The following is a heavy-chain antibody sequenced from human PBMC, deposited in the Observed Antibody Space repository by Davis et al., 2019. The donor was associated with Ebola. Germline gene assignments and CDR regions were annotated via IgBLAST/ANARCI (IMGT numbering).Heavy chain of an antibody. CDR2: IWYDGSRE. J-gene: IGHJ4*02. D-gene: IGHD3-10*02. V-gene: IGHV3-33*01. CDR3: ARDSGIFGDYYFDS. Sequence: GESLKISCAASGFDFKSYGMHWVRQAPGKGLEWLAVIWYDGSREFSADSMKGRFTISRDNSRNTLFLQMNSLRVEDTAVYYCARDSGIFGDYYFDSWGQGTLVTVSS. CDR1: GFDFKSYG.